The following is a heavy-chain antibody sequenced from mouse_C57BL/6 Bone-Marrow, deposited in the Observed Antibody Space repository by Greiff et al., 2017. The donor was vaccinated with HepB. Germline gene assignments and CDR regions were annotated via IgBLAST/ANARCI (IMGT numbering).Heavy chain of an antibody. CDR3: ARDHDGYAMDY. CDR2: INYDGSST. V-gene: IGHV5-16*01. CDR1: GFTFSDYY. Sequence: EVKLMESEGGLVQPGSSMKLSCTASGFTFSDYYMAWVRQVPEKGLEWVANINYDGSSTYYLDSLKSRFIISRDNAKNILYLQMSSLKSEDTATYYCARDHDGYAMDYWGQGTSVTVSS. D-gene: IGHD2-3*01. J-gene: IGHJ4*01.